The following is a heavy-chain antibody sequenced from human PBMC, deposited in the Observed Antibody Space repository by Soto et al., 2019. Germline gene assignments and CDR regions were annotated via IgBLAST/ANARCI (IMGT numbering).Heavy chain of an antibody. D-gene: IGHD5-12*01. V-gene: IGHV1-2*04. CDR2: INPDSGGT. J-gene: IGHJ4*02. CDR1: GYTFTGYY. Sequence: QVQLVQSGAEVKKPGASVKVSCKASGYTFTGYYMHWVRQAPGQGLEWMGWINPDSGGTNYEQKFQGWVTMTRDTIISTAYMELSRLTSDDTAVYYCAIAGGYSGYDYGRTFDYWGQGTLVTVSS. CDR3: AIAGGYSGYDYGRTFDY.